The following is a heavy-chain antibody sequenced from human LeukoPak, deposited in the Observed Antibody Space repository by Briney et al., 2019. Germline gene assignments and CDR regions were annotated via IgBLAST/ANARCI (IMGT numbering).Heavy chain of an antibody. D-gene: IGHD1-26*01. V-gene: IGHV3-66*01. CDR1: GFTFSNYW. Sequence: AGGSLRLSCAASGFTFSNYWMHWVRQAPGKGLEWVSVIYSGGSTYYADSVKGRFTISRDNSKNTLYLQMNSLRAEDTAVYYCARGYSFLVYWGQGTLVTVSS. CDR2: IYSGGST. CDR3: ARGYSFLVY. J-gene: IGHJ4*02.